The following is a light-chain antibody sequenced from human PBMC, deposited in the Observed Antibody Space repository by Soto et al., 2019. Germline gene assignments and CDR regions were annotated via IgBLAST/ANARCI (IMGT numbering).Light chain of an antibody. CDR3: LQHNTYPST. CDR2: AAS. CDR1: QGIGDA. Sequence: DIQMTQSPSSLSASVGDRVIITCRASQGIGDALGWYQEKPGKAPNRLIYAASSLQSGGPSRFSGSEPGTDFTLTISSLQPDDFAYYDYLQHNTYPSTFGSGTKV. J-gene: IGKJ4*01. V-gene: IGKV1-17*01.